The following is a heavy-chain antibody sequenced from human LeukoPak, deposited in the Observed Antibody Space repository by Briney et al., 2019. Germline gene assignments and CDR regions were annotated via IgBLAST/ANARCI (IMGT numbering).Heavy chain of an antibody. J-gene: IGHJ6*03. CDR3: ARGGSGWYNYYYYMDV. D-gene: IGHD6-19*01. V-gene: IGHV3-66*01. CDR2: IYSGGST. Sequence: GGSLRLSCAASGFTVSSNYMSWVRQAPGKGLEWVSVIYSGGSTYYADSVKGRFTISRDNSKNTLYLQMNSLRAEDTAVYYCARGGSGWYNYYYYMDVWGKGTTVTISS. CDR1: GFTVSSNY.